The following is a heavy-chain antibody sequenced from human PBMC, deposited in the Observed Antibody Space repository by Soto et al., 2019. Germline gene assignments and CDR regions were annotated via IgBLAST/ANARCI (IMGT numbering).Heavy chain of an antibody. J-gene: IGHJ4*02. CDR2: INAGNGNT. V-gene: IGHV1-3*01. CDR1: GYTFTSYD. Sequence: ASVKVSCKASGYTFTSYDMHWVRQAPGQRLEWMGWINAGNGNTKYSQKFQGRVTITRDTSASTAYMELSSLSSEDTSVYYCARVYCSGGSCYGIDYWGQGTLVTVSS. CDR3: ARVYCSGGSCYGIDY. D-gene: IGHD2-15*01.